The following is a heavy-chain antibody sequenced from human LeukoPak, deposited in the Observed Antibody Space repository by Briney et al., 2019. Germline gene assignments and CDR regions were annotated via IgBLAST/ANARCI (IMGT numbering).Heavy chain of an antibody. Sequence: GGSLRLSCAASGFTFSSYEMNWVRQAPGKGLEWVASIKQDGSEKYYVDSVKGRFTISRDNAKNSLYLHMNSLRAEDTAVYYCARDGGYCSSTSCYPYFDYWGQGTLVTVSS. CDR3: ARDGGYCSSTSCYPYFDY. V-gene: IGHV3-7*01. CDR1: GFTFSSYE. J-gene: IGHJ4*02. D-gene: IGHD2-2*01. CDR2: IKQDGSEK.